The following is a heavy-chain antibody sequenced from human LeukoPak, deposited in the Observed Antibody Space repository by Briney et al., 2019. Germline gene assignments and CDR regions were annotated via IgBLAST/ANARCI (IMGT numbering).Heavy chain of an antibody. J-gene: IGHJ6*02. Sequence: GGSLRLSCAASGFTFSSYAMSWVRQAPGKGLEWVSAISGSGGSTYYADSVRGRFTISRDNSKNTLYLQMNSLRGEDTAVYYCAKGEVVPAAIYGMDVWGQGTTVTVS. CDR2: ISGSGGST. V-gene: IGHV3-23*01. CDR3: AKGEVVPAAIYGMDV. D-gene: IGHD2-2*02. CDR1: GFTFSSYA.